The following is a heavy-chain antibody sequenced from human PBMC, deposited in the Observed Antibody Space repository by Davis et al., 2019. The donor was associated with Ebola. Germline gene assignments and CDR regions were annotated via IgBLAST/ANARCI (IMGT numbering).Heavy chain of an antibody. CDR1: GYTFTSYG. Sequence: ASVLNFCKASGYTFTSYGISWVRPAPGQGLEWMGWISAYNGNTNYAQKLQGRVTMTTDTSTSTAYMELRSLRSDDTAVYYCARDLGVATSDYWGQGTLVTVSS. CDR2: ISAYNGNT. D-gene: IGHD5-12*01. J-gene: IGHJ4*02. CDR3: ARDLGVATSDY. V-gene: IGHV1-18*01.